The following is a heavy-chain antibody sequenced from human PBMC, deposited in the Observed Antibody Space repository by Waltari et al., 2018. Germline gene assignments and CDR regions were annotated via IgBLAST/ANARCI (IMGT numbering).Heavy chain of an antibody. CDR1: GGSISSSSYY. V-gene: IGHV4-39*01. CDR3: ARPREYCSSTSCYRPFDY. Sequence: QLQLQESGPGLVKPSETLSLTCTVSGGSISSSSYYWGWIRQPPGKGLEWIGSIYYSGSTYYNPSLKSGCTISVDTSKNQFSLKLSSVTAADTAVYYCARPREYCSSTSCYRPFDYWGQGTLVTVSS. J-gene: IGHJ4*02. D-gene: IGHD2-2*01. CDR2: IYYSGST.